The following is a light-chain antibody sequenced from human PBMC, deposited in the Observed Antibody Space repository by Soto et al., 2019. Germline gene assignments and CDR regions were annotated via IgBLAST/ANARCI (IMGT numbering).Light chain of an antibody. CDR1: QSLSYNY. Sequence: PNTLALSPGERATLSCRASQSLSYNYVACYDQEPGQATRLVICGASSRATSIPDRFSASGSGTDFTLTISRLEPEDFAVYFCQQYSSPPKTFGQGTKVDIK. V-gene: IGKV3-20*01. CDR2: GAS. J-gene: IGKJ1*01. CDR3: QQYSSPPKT.